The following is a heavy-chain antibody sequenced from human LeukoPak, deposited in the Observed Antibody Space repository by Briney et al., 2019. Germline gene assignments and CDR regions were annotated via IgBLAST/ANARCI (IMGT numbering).Heavy chain of an antibody. CDR2: ISGSGGST. CDR1: GFTFSSYG. Sequence: AGGSLRLSCAASGFTFSSYGMSWVRQAPGKGLEWVSAISGSGGSTYYADSVKGRFTISRDNSKNTLYLQMNSLRAENTAVYYCAKGSYGGNSFDYWGQGTLVTVSS. D-gene: IGHD4-23*01. J-gene: IGHJ4*02. V-gene: IGHV3-23*01. CDR3: AKGSYGGNSFDY.